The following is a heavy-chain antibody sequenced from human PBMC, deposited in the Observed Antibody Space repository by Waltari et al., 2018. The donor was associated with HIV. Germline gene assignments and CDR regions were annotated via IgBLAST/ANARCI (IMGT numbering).Heavy chain of an antibody. J-gene: IGHJ4*02. CDR1: GFTFSHYG. CDR3: AKDLWDGYKSPLDY. V-gene: IGHV3-30*18. CDR2: ISNDGTNK. Sequence: QVQLVESGGGVVQPGRSVRLSCVASGFTFSHYGIHWVRQAPGKGLEWVAVISNDGTNKFYADPVKGRFTISRDNSKNTLYLQMNSLRAEDTAVYYCAKDLWDGYKSPLDYWGQGTLVTVSS. D-gene: IGHD5-12*01.